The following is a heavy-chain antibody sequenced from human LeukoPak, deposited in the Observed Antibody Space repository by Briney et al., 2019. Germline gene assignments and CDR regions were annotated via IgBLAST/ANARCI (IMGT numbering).Heavy chain of an antibody. CDR3: ARVAATVTTNFYYYIDV. J-gene: IGHJ6*03. Sequence: GGSLRLSCAASGFSVSSNYMNWVRQAPGQGLEWVSVIYSSGYTYYADSVKGRFTISRGNAKNTLYLQMNSLRAEDTALYYCARVAATVTTNFYYYIDVWGEGTTVTASS. CDR1: GFSVSSNY. CDR2: IYSSGYT. D-gene: IGHD4-17*01. V-gene: IGHV3-53*01.